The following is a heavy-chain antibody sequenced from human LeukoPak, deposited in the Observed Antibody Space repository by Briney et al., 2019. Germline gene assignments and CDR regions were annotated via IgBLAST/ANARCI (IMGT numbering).Heavy chain of an antibody. CDR1: GLTFSGYE. CDR2: ISSSGGTI. Sequence: PGGSLRLSCAASGLTFSGYELSWVRQAPGKGLEWVSYISSSGGTIFYSDSVKGRFTISRDNAKNSLYLQMNSLRAEDTAVYYCARSSYSSSWYTQSFLSDYYMDVWGKGTTVTVSS. V-gene: IGHV3-48*03. J-gene: IGHJ6*03. CDR3: ARSSYSSSWYTQSFLSDYYMDV. D-gene: IGHD6-13*01.